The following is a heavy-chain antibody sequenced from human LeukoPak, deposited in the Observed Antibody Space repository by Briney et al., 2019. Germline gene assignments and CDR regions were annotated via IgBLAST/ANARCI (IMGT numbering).Heavy chain of an antibody. D-gene: IGHD2-15*01. J-gene: IGHJ4*02. CDR2: IKQDGSEK. CDR3: TRARRYLGYCSGGSCYGYFDY. CDR1: GFTFSSYW. Sequence: GGSLRLSCAASGFTFSSYWMSWVRQAPGKGLEWVANIKQDGSEKYYVDSVKGRFTISRDNAKNSLYLQMNSLRAEDTAVYYCTRARRYLGYCSGGSCYGYFDYWGQGTLVTVSS. V-gene: IGHV3-7*01.